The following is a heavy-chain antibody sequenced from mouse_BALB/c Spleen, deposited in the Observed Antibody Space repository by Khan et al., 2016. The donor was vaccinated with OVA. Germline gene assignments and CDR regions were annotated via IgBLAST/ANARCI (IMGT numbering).Heavy chain of an antibody. CDR1: GYTFTDFA. CDR2: ISTYYGDA. D-gene: IGHD1-1*02. J-gene: IGHJ3*01. V-gene: IGHV1S137*01. CDR3: VRGGRFAY. Sequence: VQLQESGAELARPGVAVKISCKGSGYTFTDFAMHWVKRGHTKSLEWIGVISTYYGDADYNQKFKGKASMTVDKSSSTAYMELARLTSEDSAIYYCVRGGRFAYWGQGTQVTVSA.